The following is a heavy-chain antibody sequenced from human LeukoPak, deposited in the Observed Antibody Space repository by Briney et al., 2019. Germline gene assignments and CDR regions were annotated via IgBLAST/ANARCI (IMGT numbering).Heavy chain of an antibody. CDR3: ARGFGDWGLSWFDP. CDR1: GGSISSSTYY. Sequence: SETLSLTCSVSGGSISSSTYYWGWVRQPPGKGLEWIGTIYYSGSAYYNPSLKSRVTISVDTSKNQFSLKLTSVTAADTAVYYCARGFGDWGLSWFDPWGQGTLVTVSS. D-gene: IGHD3-10*01. V-gene: IGHV4-39*07. CDR2: IYYSGSA. J-gene: IGHJ5*02.